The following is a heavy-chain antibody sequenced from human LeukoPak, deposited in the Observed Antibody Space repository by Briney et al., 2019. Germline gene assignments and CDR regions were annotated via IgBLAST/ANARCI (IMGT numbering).Heavy chain of an antibody. CDR1: GGSISSGDYY. CDR2: IYYSGST. D-gene: IGHD3-9*01. Sequence: SQTLSLTCTVSGGSISSGDYYWSWIPQPPGKGLEWIGYIYYSGSTYYNPSLKRRVTISVDTSKNQFSLKLSSVTAADTAEYYCARDAILSGYPLDYWGQGTLVTVSS. CDR3: ARDAILSGYPLDY. V-gene: IGHV4-30-4*01. J-gene: IGHJ4*02.